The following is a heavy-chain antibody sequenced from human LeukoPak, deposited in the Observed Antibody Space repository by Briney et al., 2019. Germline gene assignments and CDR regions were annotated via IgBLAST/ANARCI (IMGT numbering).Heavy chain of an antibody. D-gene: IGHD6-19*01. V-gene: IGHV3-30-3*01. CDR3: ARDKVDGP. J-gene: IGHJ5*02. CDR1: GFTFSSYA. CDR2: ISYDGSNK. Sequence: GGSLRLSCAASGFTFSSYAMHWVRQAPGKGLEWVAVISYDGSNKYYADSVKGRFTISRDNSKNTLYLQMNSLRAEDTAVYNCARDKVDGPWGQGTLVTVSS.